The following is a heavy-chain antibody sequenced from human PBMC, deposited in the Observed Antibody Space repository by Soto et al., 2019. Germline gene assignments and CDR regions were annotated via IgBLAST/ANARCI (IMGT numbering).Heavy chain of an antibody. D-gene: IGHD4-17*01. J-gene: IGHJ3*02. Sequence: ASVKVSCKASGYTFTGYYMHWVRQAPGQGLEWMGWINPNSGGTNYAQKFQGWVTMTRDTSISTAYMELSRLRSDDTAVYYCARDNGDYGGAFDIWGQGTMVTVSS. CDR2: INPNSGGT. V-gene: IGHV1-2*04. CDR3: ARDNGDYGGAFDI. CDR1: GYTFTGYY.